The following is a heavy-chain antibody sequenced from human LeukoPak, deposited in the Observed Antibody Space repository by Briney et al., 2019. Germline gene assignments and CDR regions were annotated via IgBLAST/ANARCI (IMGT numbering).Heavy chain of an antibody. V-gene: IGHV4-34*01. J-gene: IGHJ5*02. CDR2: INHSGST. CDR3: ARGGRRFDP. D-gene: IGHD3/OR15-3a*01. CDR1: GGSFRGYY. Sequence: SETLSLTCAVYGGSFRGYYWSWIRQPPGRGLRWSGEINHSGSTNYSPSTKCRVNISVDTSKNQFSLKVSSATAADTAEYYCARGGRRFDPWGQGTLVTVSS.